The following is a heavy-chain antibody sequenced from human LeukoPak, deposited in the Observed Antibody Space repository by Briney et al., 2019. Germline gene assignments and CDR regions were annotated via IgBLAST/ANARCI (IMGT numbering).Heavy chain of an antibody. CDR3: ARRSLEGFDY. CDR1: GFTFSSYG. Sequence: GGSLRLSCAASGFTFSSYGMSWVRQAPGKGLEWVSYSADGSTTKYYADSVKGRFIISRDNAKKSLYLKMNSLRAEDTAVYYCARRSLEGFDYWGQGTLVTVSS. CDR2: SADGSTTK. D-gene: IGHD3-16*02. V-gene: IGHV3-48*04. J-gene: IGHJ4*02.